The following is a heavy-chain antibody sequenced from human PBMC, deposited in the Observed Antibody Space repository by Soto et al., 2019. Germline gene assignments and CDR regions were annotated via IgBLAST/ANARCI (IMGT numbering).Heavy chain of an antibody. CDR3: AKAPALPSGGSWDWYFDY. CDR1: GFTFSSYG. D-gene: IGHD2-15*01. J-gene: IGHJ4*02. V-gene: IGHV3-30*18. Sequence: QVQLVESGGGVVQPGRSLRLSCAASGFTFSSYGMHWVRQAPGKGLEWVAVISYDGSNKYYADSVKGRFTISRDNSKNTLYLQMNSLRAEDTAVYYCAKAPALPSGGSWDWYFDYWGQGTLVTVSS. CDR2: ISYDGSNK.